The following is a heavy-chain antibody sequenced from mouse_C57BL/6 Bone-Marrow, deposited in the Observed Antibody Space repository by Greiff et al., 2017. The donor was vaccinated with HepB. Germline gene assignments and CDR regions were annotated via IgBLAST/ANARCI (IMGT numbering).Heavy chain of an antibody. CDR2: ISSGSSTI. Sequence: VQLKESGGGLVKPGGSLKLSCAASGFTFSDYGMHWVRQAPEKGLEWVAYISSGSSTIYYADTVKGRFTISRDNAKNTLFLQMTSLMSEDTAMYYCARFYDGYLYYFDYWGQGTTLTVSS. J-gene: IGHJ2*01. V-gene: IGHV5-17*01. D-gene: IGHD2-3*01. CDR3: ARFYDGYLYYFDY. CDR1: GFTFSDYG.